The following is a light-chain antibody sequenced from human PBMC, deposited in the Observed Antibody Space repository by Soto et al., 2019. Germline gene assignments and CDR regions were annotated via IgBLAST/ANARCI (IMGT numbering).Light chain of an antibody. CDR2: SDN. V-gene: IGLV1-44*01. CDR1: SSNIGKYF. Sequence: QSVLTQPPSASGAPGQRVIISCSGSSSNIGKYFVSWYQHLPGTAPKLLIYSDNQGPSGIPDRFSGSKSGTSASLAISGLQSEDEAEYYCATWDDDVNGVVFGGGTQLTVL. CDR3: ATWDDDVNGVV. J-gene: IGLJ2*01.